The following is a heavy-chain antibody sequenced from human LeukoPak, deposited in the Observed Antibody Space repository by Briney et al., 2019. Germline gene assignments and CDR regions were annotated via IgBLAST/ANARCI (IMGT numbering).Heavy chain of an antibody. CDR3: ARVSRSTYYYYYGMDV. Sequence: PSETLSLTCAVYGGSFSGYYWSWLRQPPGKGLEWIGEINHSGSTNYNPSLKSRVTISVDTSKNQFSLKLSSVTAADTAVYYCARVSRSTYYYYYGMDVWGQGTTVTVSS. D-gene: IGHD6-6*01. V-gene: IGHV4-34*01. J-gene: IGHJ6*02. CDR2: INHSGST. CDR1: GGSFSGYY.